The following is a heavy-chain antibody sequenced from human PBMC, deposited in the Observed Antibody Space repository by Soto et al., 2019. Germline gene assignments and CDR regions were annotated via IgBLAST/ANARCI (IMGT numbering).Heavy chain of an antibody. CDR3: ARELKLGYCSSTSCSNYYYYGMDV. J-gene: IGHJ6*02. Sequence: QVQLVQSGAEVKKPGASVKVSCKASGYTFTSYGISWVRQAPGQGLEWMGWISAYNGNTNYAQKLQGRVTMTTDTATSTAYMELRSLRSDDTAVYYCARELKLGYCSSTSCSNYYYYGMDVWGQGTTVIVSS. CDR2: ISAYNGNT. D-gene: IGHD2-2*01. V-gene: IGHV1-18*01. CDR1: GYTFTSYG.